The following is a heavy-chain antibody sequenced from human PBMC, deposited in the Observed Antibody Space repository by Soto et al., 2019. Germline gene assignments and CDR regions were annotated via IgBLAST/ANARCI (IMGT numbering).Heavy chain of an antibody. CDR3: ARDSYSGSFGCFDY. CDR1: GLKLSDYE. V-gene: IGHV3-48*03. CDR2: ISKSGSPT. J-gene: IGHJ4*02. Sequence: GGSLRLSCAGAGLKLSDYEINWVRQAPGKGLEWISYISKSGSPTYHADSVKGRFTISRDNSKNTLYLQMNSLRAEDTAVFYCARDSYSGSFGCFDYWGQGTLVRVSS. D-gene: IGHD1-26*01.